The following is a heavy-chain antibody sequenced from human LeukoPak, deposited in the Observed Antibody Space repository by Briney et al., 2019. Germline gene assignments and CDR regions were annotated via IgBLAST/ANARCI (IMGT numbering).Heavy chain of an antibody. V-gene: IGHV1-18*01. D-gene: IGHD2/OR15-2a*01. Sequence: ASVKVSCKASGYTFTSYGISWVRQAPGQGLEWMGWISAYNGNTNYAQKLQGRVTMTTDTSTSTAYMELRSLRSDDTAVYNCARVFRLKGLVDYWGQGTLVTVSS. CDR1: GYTFTSYG. CDR2: ISAYNGNT. CDR3: ARVFRLKGLVDY. J-gene: IGHJ4*02.